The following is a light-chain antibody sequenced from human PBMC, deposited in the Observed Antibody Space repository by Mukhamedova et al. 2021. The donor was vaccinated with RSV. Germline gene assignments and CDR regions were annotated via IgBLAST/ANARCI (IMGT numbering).Light chain of an antibody. V-gene: IGKV3-11*01. CDR2: DAS. J-gene: IGKJ2*01. CDR1: QSVSSY. CDR3: QQRSNWNT. Sequence: QSVSSYLAWYQQKPGQAPRLLIYDASKRATGIPARFSGSGSGTDFTLTISSLESEDFAVYYCQQRSNWNTFGQGTKLEI.